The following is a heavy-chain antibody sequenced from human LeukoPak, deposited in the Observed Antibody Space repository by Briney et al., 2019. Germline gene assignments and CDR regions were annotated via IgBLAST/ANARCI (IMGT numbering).Heavy chain of an antibody. CDR3: AKLPNYGMDV. CDR1: GFTFSSYE. CDR2: ISSSGSTI. V-gene: IGHV3-48*03. J-gene: IGHJ6*04. Sequence: GGSLRLSCAASGFTFSSYEMNWVRQAPGKGLEWVSYISSSGSTIYYADSVKGRFTISRDNSENTLSLQMNSLRVEDTAVYYCAKLPNYGMDVWGKGTTVTVSS.